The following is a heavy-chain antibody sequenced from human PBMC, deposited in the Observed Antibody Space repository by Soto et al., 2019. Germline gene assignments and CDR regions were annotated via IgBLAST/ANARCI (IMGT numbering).Heavy chain of an antibody. CDR3: VKGQSTHSV. Sequence: EGQLLESGGGLVQPGGSLRLSCAASGFSFSSYAMSWVRQVPGKGLEWVSGISTSGGRTFYADSVKGRFTISRDNFENKLYLQMNSLRGEDTALYYCVKGQSTHSVWGQGTTVTVSS. D-gene: IGHD4-4*01. CDR2: ISTSGGRT. V-gene: IGHV3-23*01. J-gene: IGHJ6*02. CDR1: GFSFSSYA.